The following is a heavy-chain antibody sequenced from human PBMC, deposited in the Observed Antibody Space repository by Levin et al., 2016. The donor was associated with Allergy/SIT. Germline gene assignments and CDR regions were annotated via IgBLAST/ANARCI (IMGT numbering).Heavy chain of an antibody. Sequence: GGSLRLSCAASGFTFGIYWMNWVRQAPGKGLEWVASIHQDGREKYYVDSVKGRFTISRDNDKNSLSLHMNNLRAEDTAVYYCARNPKRWLQPNFFDYWGQGTLVTVSS. CDR3: ARNPKRWLQPNFFDY. J-gene: IGHJ4*02. CDR2: IHQDGREK. V-gene: IGHV3-7*03. D-gene: IGHD5-24*01. CDR1: GFTFGIYW.